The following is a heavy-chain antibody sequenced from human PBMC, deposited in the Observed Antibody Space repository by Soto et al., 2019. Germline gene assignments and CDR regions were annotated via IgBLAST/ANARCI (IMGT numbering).Heavy chain of an antibody. J-gene: IGHJ6*02. CDR1: GFTFSNAW. V-gene: IGHV3-15*07. CDR3: TTDSSDYYGSGSYYKFYYYYGMDV. Sequence: EVQLVESGGGLVKPGGSLRLSCAASGFTFSNAWMNWVRQAPGKGLEWVGRIKSKTDGGTTDYAAPVKGRFTISRDDSNNTLYLQMNSLKTEDTAVYYCTTDSSDYYGSGSYYKFYYYYGMDVWGQGTTVTVSS. D-gene: IGHD3-10*01. CDR2: IKSKTDGGTT.